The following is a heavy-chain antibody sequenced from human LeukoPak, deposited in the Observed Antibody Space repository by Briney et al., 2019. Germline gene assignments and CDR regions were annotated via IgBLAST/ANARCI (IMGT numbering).Heavy chain of an antibody. D-gene: IGHD5-18*01. CDR1: GGSISSYY. V-gene: IGHV4-59*01. CDR3: AKDRLPRGYSYGYFDY. CDR2: INNSGST. J-gene: IGHJ4*02. Sequence: SETLSLTCSVSGGSISSYYWSWIRQPPGKGPEWIGYINNSGSTNYNPSVKSRVTISVDTSKKQFSLRLSSVTTADTAVYYCAKDRLPRGYSYGYFDYWGQGILVTVSS.